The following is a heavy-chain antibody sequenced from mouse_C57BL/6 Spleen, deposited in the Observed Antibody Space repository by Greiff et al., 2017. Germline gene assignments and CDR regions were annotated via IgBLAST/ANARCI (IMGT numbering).Heavy chain of an antibody. Sequence: VQLQQPGPVLVKPGASVKMSCKASGYTFTSYCMHWVKQSPGQGLEWIGVIYPNSGGTNYNEKFKSKATLTVDKSSSTAYMQLISLTSEDSAVYYCARETDCDDWYFDGWGTGTTVTASS. D-gene: IGHD2-13*01. CDR1: GYTFTSYC. V-gene: IGHV1-64*01. CDR2: IYPNSGGT. CDR3: ARETDCDDWYFDG. J-gene: IGHJ1*03.